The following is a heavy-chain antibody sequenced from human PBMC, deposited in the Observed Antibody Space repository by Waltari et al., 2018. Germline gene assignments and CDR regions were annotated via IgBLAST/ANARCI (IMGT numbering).Heavy chain of an antibody. D-gene: IGHD1-7*01. CDR3: ARDPYNWNYDYYYYGMDV. Sequence: QVQLVQSGAEVKKPGASVKVSCKASGYTFTGYYMHWVRQAHGQGLEWMGWINPNSGGTNYAQKFQGRVTMTRDTSISTAYMELSRLRSDDTAVYYCARDPYNWNYDYYYYGMDVWGQGTTVTVSS. CDR1: GYTFTGYY. V-gene: IGHV1-2*02. J-gene: IGHJ6*02. CDR2: INPNSGGT.